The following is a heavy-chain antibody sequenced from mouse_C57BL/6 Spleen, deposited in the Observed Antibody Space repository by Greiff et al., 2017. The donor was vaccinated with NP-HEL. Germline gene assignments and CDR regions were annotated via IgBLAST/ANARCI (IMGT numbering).Heavy chain of an antibody. CDR2: ILPGSGST. Sequence: QVQLQQSGAELMKPGASVKLSCKATGYTFTGYWIEWVKQRPGHGLEWIGEILPGSGSTNYNEKFKGKATFTADTSSNTAYMQLSSLTTEDSAIYYCARCGFDFMITTVVADAMDYWGQGTSVTVSS. CDR1: GYTFTGYW. CDR3: ARCGFDFMITTVVADAMDY. J-gene: IGHJ4*01. D-gene: IGHD1-1*01. V-gene: IGHV1-9*01.